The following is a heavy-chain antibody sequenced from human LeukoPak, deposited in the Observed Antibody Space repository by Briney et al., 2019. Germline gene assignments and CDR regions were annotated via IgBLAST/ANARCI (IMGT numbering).Heavy chain of an antibody. CDR1: GGSISSYY. CDR3: AREARGFDSAHPGQYYYYMDV. V-gene: IGHV4-4*07. J-gene: IGHJ6*03. D-gene: IGHD3-22*01. Sequence: SSETLSLTCTVSGGSISSYYWSWIRQPAGKGLEWIGRIYTSGSTNYNPSLKSRVTMSVDTSKNQFSLKLSSVTAADTAVYYCAREARGFDSAHPGQYYYYMDVWGKGTTVTVSS. CDR2: IYTSGST.